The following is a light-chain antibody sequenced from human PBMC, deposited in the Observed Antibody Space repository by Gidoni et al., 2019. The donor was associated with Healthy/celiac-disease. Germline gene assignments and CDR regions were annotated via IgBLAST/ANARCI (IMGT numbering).Light chain of an antibody. Sequence: SYVLTQPPAVSEAPGKTGRITCGGNNIGSKRVHWYKQKPGQAPVLVVYDDIDRPSGIPARFSGSNSRSTATLTISRVEAGDEAGFYCQVWNRSSDPPGVVFGGGTKLTVL. CDR3: QVWNRSSDPPGVV. CDR2: DDI. CDR1: NIGSKR. J-gene: IGLJ2*01. V-gene: IGLV3-21*03.